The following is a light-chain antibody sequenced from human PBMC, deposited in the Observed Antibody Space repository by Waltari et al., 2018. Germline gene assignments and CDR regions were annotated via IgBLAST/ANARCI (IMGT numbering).Light chain of an antibody. V-gene: IGLV1-47*01. Sequence: QSVLTQPPSASGTPGPMVTISCSGRRSNIGCNFVSWYQQVPGTAPKLLIYRSNQRPAGVPDRFSGSKSGTSASLAISGLRSEDEVDYYCAAWDDSLGGRVFGGGTKVTVL. CDR1: RSNIGCNF. CDR2: RSN. J-gene: IGLJ3*02. CDR3: AAWDDSLGGRV.